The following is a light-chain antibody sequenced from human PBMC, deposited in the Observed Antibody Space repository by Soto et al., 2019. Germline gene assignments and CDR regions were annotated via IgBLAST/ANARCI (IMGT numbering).Light chain of an antibody. CDR1: SSDVGGYNY. CDR3: SSYVGSNNLV. V-gene: IGLV2-8*01. Sequence: QSALTQPPSASGSPGQSVTISCTGTSSDVGGYNYVSWYQQHPGKAPKLMIYEVNKPPSGVPDRFSGSKSGNTASLTVSGLHAEDEADYYCSSYVGSNNLVFGGGTKLTVL. CDR2: EVN. J-gene: IGLJ2*01.